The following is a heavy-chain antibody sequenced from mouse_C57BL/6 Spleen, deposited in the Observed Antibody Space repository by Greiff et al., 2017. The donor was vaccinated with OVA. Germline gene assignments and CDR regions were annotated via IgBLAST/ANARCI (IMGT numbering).Heavy chain of an antibody. J-gene: IGHJ2*01. CDR1: GYTFTDYE. CDR2: IDPETGGT. D-gene: IGHD1-1*01. V-gene: IGHV1-15*01. CDR3: TRSNYGDYFDY. Sequence: QVQLKESGAELVRPGASVTLSCKASGYTFTDYEMHWVKQTPVHGLEWIGAIDPETGGTAYNQKFKGKAILTADKSSSTAYMELRSLTSEDSAVYYCTRSNYGDYFDYWGQGTTLTVSS.